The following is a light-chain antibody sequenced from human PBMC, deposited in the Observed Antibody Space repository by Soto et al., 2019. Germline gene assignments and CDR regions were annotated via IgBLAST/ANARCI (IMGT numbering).Light chain of an antibody. CDR2: DVS. J-gene: IGKJ1*01. CDR3: QQYKDYTYT. Sequence: DIQMTQSPSTLSAAVGDRVTITCRASQSISSWLAWYQQKPGKAPKLLIYDVSSLESGVPSRFSGSGSGTEFTLAIASLQPDDFATYYCQQYKDYTYTFGQGTKV. V-gene: IGKV1-5*01. CDR1: QSISSW.